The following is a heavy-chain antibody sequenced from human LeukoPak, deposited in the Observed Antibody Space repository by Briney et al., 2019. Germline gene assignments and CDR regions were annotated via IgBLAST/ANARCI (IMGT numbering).Heavy chain of an antibody. CDR1: GFTFSSYV. V-gene: IGHV3-23*01. J-gene: IGHJ4*02. CDR3: ARGGIFGVVSPPDY. Sequence: GGSLRLSCAASGFTFSSYVMSWVRQAPGKGLEWVSAISGSDDSTYYADSVKGRFTISRDNSKNTLYLEMNSLRAEDTAVYYCARGGIFGVVSPPDYWGQGTLVTVSS. D-gene: IGHD3-3*01. CDR2: ISGSDDST.